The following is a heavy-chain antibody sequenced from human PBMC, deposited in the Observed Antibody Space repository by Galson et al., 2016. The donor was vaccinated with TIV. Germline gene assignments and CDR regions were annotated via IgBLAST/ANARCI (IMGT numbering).Heavy chain of an antibody. Sequence: SLRLSCAASGFTFANYAMSWVRQAPGKGLEWVSTISSSGSSYIYYADSVKGRFTISRDNAKNSLYLQMNSLRAEDTAVYYCARTYYYDSSAYSFDAFDVWGQGTMVTVSS. J-gene: IGHJ3*01. D-gene: IGHD3-22*01. CDR1: GFTFANYA. V-gene: IGHV3-21*01. CDR2: ISSSGSSYI. CDR3: ARTYYYDSSAYSFDAFDV.